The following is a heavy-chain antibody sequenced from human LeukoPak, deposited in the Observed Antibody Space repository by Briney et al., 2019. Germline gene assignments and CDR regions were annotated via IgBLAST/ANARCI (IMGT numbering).Heavy chain of an antibody. CDR1: GFTFDDYA. CDR3: AKDALRGITGTTPRLDY. Sequence: LRLSCAASGFTFDDYAMHWVRQAPGKGLEWVSSISWNSGSVAYADSVKGRFTISRDNAKNSLYLQMTSLRAEDMALYYCAKDALRGITGTTPRLDYWGQGTLVTVSS. J-gene: IGHJ4*02. V-gene: IGHV3-9*03. D-gene: IGHD1-7*01. CDR2: ISWNSGSV.